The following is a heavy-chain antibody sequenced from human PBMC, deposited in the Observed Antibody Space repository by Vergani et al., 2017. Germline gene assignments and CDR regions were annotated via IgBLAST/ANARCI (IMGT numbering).Heavy chain of an antibody. Sequence: EVDLVESGGGLAQPGGSLRLSCEASGITFWKFGMHWVRQGPGKGLEWVSVISWNSGAVDYADSVSGRFTISRDNAKNSLFLEMNSLRFEDTAVYFCTKGSVYYHDSAGHGYDPYTGFDLWGQGTLVTVSS. CDR3: TKGSVYYHDSAGHGYDPYTGFDL. V-gene: IGHV3-9*01. D-gene: IGHD5-12*01. CDR1: GITFWKFG. CDR2: ISWNSGAV. J-gene: IGHJ3*01.